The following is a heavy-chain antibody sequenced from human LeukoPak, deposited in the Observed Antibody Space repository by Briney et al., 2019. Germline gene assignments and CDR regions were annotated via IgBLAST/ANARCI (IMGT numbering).Heavy chain of an antibody. CDR1: GVTITSVN. Sequence: SETLCLTCTVSGVTITSVNRRWIRRPAGKGLQWLGRIFTSGSTPYNPALKSRVTMSLDTSKNQFFLNLSPVTAADTAAYFCSRGGANDLWGQGTLVTVSS. D-gene: IGHD4/OR15-4a*01. CDR3: SRGGANDL. V-gene: IGHV4-4*07. J-gene: IGHJ5*02. CDR2: IFTSGST.